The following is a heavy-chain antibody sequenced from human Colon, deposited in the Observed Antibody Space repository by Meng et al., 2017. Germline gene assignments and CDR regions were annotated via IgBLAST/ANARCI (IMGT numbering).Heavy chain of an antibody. CDR3: AKGRTSDY. CDR2: ISNSGTST. D-gene: IGHD3/OR15-3a*01. Sequence: VQPAVFGGGLVQPGGSLRLSCAASGFTFGSYAMSWVRQAPGKGLELVSAISNSGTSTYDADSVKGRFTISRDNSRNTLYLQMNSLRAEDTAVYYCAKGRTSDYWGQGTLVTVSS. V-gene: IGHV3-23*04. J-gene: IGHJ4*02. CDR1: GFTFGSYA.